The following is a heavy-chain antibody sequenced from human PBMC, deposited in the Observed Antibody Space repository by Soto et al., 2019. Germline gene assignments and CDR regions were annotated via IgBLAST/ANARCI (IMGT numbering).Heavy chain of an antibody. Sequence: QVQLQESGPGLVKPSQTLSLTCTVSGGSISSGNYYWSWIRQHPGKRLEWLGYIFYSGSTYYNPSLKSRVTISVDTSKNQFSLKLSSVTAADTAVYYCARGGSGDIVVVAAIDYWGQGTLVTVSS. CDR2: IFYSGST. V-gene: IGHV4-31*03. CDR1: GGSISSGNYY. J-gene: IGHJ4*02. D-gene: IGHD2-15*01. CDR3: ARGGSGDIVVVAAIDY.